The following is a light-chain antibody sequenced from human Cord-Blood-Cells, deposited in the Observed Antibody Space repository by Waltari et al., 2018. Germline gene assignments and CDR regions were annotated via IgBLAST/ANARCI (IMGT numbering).Light chain of an antibody. CDR1: SSDVGGYNY. CDR2: EVS. V-gene: IGLV2-8*01. J-gene: IGLJ2*01. CDR3: SSDAGSNNVV. Sequence: QSALTQPPSASGSPGQSVTISCTGTSSDVGGYNYVSWYQQHPGKAPKLMIYEVSKRPSGVPDRFSGSKAGTTASLTVAGLQAEDAADYYCSSDAGSNNVVFGGGTKLTVL.